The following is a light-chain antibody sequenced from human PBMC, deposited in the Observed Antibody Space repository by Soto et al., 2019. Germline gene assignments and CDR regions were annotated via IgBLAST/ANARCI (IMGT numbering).Light chain of an antibody. CDR3: QQTNRFPLN. CDR2: AAS. Sequence: DIQLTQSPPSVSASVGDRVTLTCRADQTFSRLLAWYQQKPGKAPKLLIYAASTLASGVPSRFSGSGSGTEFTLTISSLQAEDFATYYCQQTNRFPLNFGGGTRVEI. V-gene: IGKV1D-12*01. J-gene: IGKJ4*01. CDR1: QTFSRL.